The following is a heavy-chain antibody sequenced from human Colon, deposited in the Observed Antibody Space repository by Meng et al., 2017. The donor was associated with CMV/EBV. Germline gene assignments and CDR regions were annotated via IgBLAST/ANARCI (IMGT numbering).Heavy chain of an antibody. J-gene: IGHJ4*02. CDR3: AKGTSGQFVSKFDY. Sequence: VSSNSAAWNWLRQSPSRGLEWLGRTYYGSKWYNDYAVSVKSRITINPDTSKNQFSLQLNSVTPEDTAVYFCAKGTSGQFVSKFDYWGQGTLVTVSS. V-gene: IGHV6-1*01. CDR1: VSSNSAA. D-gene: IGHD6-6*01. CDR2: TYYGSKWYN.